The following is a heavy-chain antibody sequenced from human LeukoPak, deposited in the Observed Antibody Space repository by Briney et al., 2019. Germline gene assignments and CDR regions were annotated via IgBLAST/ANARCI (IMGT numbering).Heavy chain of an antibody. J-gene: IGHJ4*02. CDR3: ARERTSGWDAFDF. D-gene: IGHD6-19*01. CDR1: GFTFSSFA. CDR2: ISSSGGAT. V-gene: IGHV3-23*01. Sequence: PGGSLRLSCAASGFTFSSFAMSWVRRAPGKGLDWVSSISSSGGATYYADSVKGRFTIPRDNAKNTLYLQMNSLRAEDTAVYYCARERTSGWDAFDFWGQGTLVTVSS.